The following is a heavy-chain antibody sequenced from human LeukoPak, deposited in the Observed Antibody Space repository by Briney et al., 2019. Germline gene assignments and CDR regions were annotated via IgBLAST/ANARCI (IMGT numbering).Heavy chain of an antibody. Sequence: SETLSLTCTVSGGSISSYYWSWIRQPPGKGLEWIGYIYYSGSTYYNPSLKSRVTISVDTSKNQFSLKLSSVTAADTAVYYCARGGEGVPYYYDSSGYYYPFDYWGQGTLVTVSS. D-gene: IGHD3-22*01. CDR2: IYYSGST. J-gene: IGHJ4*02. CDR1: GGSISSYY. V-gene: IGHV4-59*12. CDR3: ARGGEGVPYYYDSSGYYYPFDY.